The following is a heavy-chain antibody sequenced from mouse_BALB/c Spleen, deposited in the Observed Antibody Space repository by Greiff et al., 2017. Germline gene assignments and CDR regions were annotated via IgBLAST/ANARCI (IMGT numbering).Heavy chain of an antibody. J-gene: IGHJ3*01. D-gene: IGHD2-1*01. Sequence: EVQLQQSGAELVRPGALVKLSCKASGFNIKDYYMHWVKQRPEQGLEWIGWIDPENGNTIYDPKFQGKASITADTSSNTAYLQLSSLTSEDTAVYYCARPSYYGNYGRFAYWGQGTLVTVSA. V-gene: IGHV14-1*02. CDR2: IDPENGNT. CDR1: GFNIKDYY. CDR3: ARPSYYGNYGRFAY.